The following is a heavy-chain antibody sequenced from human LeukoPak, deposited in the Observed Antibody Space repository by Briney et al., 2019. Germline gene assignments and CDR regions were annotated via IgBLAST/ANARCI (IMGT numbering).Heavy chain of an antibody. V-gene: IGHV4-34*01. Sequence: PSETLSLTCAVYGGSFSGYYWSWIRQPPGKGLEWIGEINHSGSTNYNPSLKSRVTISVDTSKNQFSLKLSSVTAADTAVYYCARGGGLNYYYYYVDVWGKGTTVTISS. CDR1: GGSFSGYY. J-gene: IGHJ6*03. CDR2: INHSGST. CDR3: ARGGGLNYYYYYVDV. D-gene: IGHD3-16*01.